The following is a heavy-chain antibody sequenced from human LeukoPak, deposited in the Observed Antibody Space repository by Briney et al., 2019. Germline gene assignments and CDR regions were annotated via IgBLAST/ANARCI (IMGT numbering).Heavy chain of an antibody. Sequence: GGSLRLSCAASGFTVSSNYMSWVRQAPGKGLEWVAFIRYDGSNKYYADSVKGRFTISRDNSKNTLYLQMNSLRAEDTAVYYCAKVPTGTFYYYYMDVWGKGTTVTVSS. J-gene: IGHJ6*03. CDR1: GFTVSSNY. D-gene: IGHD1-7*01. V-gene: IGHV3-30*02. CDR2: IRYDGSNK. CDR3: AKVPTGTFYYYYMDV.